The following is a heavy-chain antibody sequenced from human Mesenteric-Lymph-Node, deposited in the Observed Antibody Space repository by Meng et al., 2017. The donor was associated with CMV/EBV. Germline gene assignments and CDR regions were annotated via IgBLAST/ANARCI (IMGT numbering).Heavy chain of an antibody. CDR2: SNPNTGGT. CDR1: GYTLRGYY. D-gene: IGHD6-13*01. CDR3: ARDHVAGWVEGGLDI. J-gene: IGHJ3*02. Sequence: ASVKVSCKASGYTLRGYYIHWVRQAPGQGLEWMGWSNPNTGGTNYAQKFQGRVTMSRDTSTDTDYMELTRLKSDDTAVYYCARDHVAGWVEGGLDIWGQGTMVTVSS. V-gene: IGHV1-2*02.